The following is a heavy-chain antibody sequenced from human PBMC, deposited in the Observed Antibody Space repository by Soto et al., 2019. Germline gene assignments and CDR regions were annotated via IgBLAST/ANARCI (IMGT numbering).Heavy chain of an antibody. CDR2: IHHSGST. CDR3: ARTSYYDSSGYYGMDV. CDR1: GGSISSSNW. D-gene: IGHD3-22*01. V-gene: IGHV4-4*02. Sequence: SETLSLTCAVSGGSISSSNWWSWVRQPPGKGLEWIGEIHHSGSTNYNPSLKSRVTTSVDNSKNQFSLKLTSVTAADTAVYYCARTSYYDSSGYYGMDVWGQGTTVTVS. J-gene: IGHJ6*02.